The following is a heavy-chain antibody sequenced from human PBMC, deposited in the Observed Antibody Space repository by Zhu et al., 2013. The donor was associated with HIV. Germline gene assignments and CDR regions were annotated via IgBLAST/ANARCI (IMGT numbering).Heavy chain of an antibody. Sequence: VQLVQSGAEVKKPGASVKVSCKASGYTFTGYYMHWVRQAPGQGLEWMGWINPNSGGTNYAQKFQGWVTMTRDTSISTAYMELSRLRSDDTAVYYCARVPANYYDSSGYLHAFDIWGQGTMVTVSS. CDR3: ARVPANYYDSSGYLHAFDI. D-gene: IGHD3-22*01. V-gene: IGHV1-2*04. CDR1: GYTFTGYY. CDR2: INPNSGGT. J-gene: IGHJ3*02.